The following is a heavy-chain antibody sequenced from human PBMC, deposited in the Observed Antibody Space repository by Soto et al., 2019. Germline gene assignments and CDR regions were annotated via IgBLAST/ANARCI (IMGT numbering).Heavy chain of an antibody. CDR2: IIPILGIA. V-gene: IGHV1-69*04. CDR1: GGTLSSYT. D-gene: IGHD3-16*02. J-gene: IGHJ4*02. CDR3: ARDKSVGLPTRGSYRHTQPFDY. Sequence: SVKVSSKASGGTLSSYTMSSVRQAPGQGLEWMGRIIPILGIANYAQKFQGRVTITADKSTSTAYMELSSLRSEDTAVYYCARDKSVGLPTRGSYRHTQPFDYWGQGTLVTVSS.